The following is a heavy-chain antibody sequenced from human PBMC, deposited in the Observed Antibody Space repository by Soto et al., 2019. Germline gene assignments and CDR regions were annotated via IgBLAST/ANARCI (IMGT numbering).Heavy chain of an antibody. CDR2: MYHSGST. CDR1: GGSICSYY. J-gene: IGHJ6*02. Sequence: LSLTCTVSGGSICSYYWSWIRQPPGRGLEWIGYMYHSGSTNYNPSLKSRVTISIDTSKNQFSLKLTSVTAADTAVYYCARAAPSNYYGLDVWGQGTTVTVSS. V-gene: IGHV4-59*01. CDR3: ARAAPSNYYGLDV.